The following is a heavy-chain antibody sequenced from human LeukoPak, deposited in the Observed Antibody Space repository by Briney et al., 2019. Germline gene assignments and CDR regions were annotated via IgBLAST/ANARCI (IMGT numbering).Heavy chain of an antibody. CDR1: GGSISSYY. V-gene: IGHV4-4*07. Sequence: SETLSLTCTVSGGSISSYYWSWIRQPAGKGLEWIGRIYTSGSTNYNPSLKRRVTMSVDTSKNQFSLKLSSVTAADTAVYYCAREDSSGYSEPFDYWGQGTLVTVSS. D-gene: IGHD3-22*01. J-gene: IGHJ4*02. CDR3: AREDSSGYSEPFDY. CDR2: IYTSGST.